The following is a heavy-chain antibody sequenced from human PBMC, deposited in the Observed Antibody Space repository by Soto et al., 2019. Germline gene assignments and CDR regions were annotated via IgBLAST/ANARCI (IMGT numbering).Heavy chain of an antibody. Sequence: QVQLVESGGGVVQPGRSLRLSCAASGFTFRSFGMHWVRQAPGKGLEWVAVMSYAGSHEFYADSVKGRFSISRDKSRNTLYLQMNSLRPEDTGVYFCAKDWGAAGELLGNRFHSCGQGTLVTVSS. D-gene: IGHD3-10*01. J-gene: IGHJ5*01. CDR1: GFTFRSFG. CDR2: MSYAGSHE. CDR3: AKDWGAAGELLGNRFHS. V-gene: IGHV3-30*18.